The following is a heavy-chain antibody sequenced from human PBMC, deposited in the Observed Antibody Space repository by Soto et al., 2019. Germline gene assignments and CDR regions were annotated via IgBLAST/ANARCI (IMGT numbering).Heavy chain of an antibody. CDR2: IYYIGST. V-gene: IGHV4-30-4*01. Sequence: PSETLSLTCTVSGGSISSGDHYWTWIRQPPGKGLEWIGYIYYIGSTYYNPSLKSRLTMSVDTSKNQFSLNLSSVTAADTAVYYCARVGRYFDPGYFYYGLDVWGQGTTVTVSS. CDR1: GGSISSGDHY. D-gene: IGHD3-9*01. CDR3: ARVGRYFDPGYFYYGLDV. J-gene: IGHJ6*02.